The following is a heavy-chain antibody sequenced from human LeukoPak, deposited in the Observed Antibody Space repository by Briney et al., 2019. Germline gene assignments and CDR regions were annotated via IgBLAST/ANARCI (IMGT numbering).Heavy chain of an antibody. CDR3: ARAFSVVVPAATDY. J-gene: IGHJ4*02. D-gene: IGHD2-2*01. CDR2: IWYDGNNK. CDR1: GFTFSTYG. Sequence: GGSLRLSCAASGFTFSTYGMHWVRQAPGKGLEWVAVIWYDGNNKYYADSVKGRFTISRDNSKNTLYLQMNSLRAEDTAAYYCARAFSVVVPAATDYWGQGTLVTVSS. V-gene: IGHV3-33*01.